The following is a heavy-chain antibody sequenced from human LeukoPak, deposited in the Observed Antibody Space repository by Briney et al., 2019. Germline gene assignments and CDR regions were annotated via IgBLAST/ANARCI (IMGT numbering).Heavy chain of an antibody. CDR2: IYYNGST. CDR1: GGSISNDGYY. J-gene: IGHJ5*02. Sequence: SQTLSLTCNVSGGSISNDGYYWSWIRQHPGKGLEWLGYIYYNGSTSYNPSRKSRVPLSVDTSKSHFSLRLSSVTAADTAVYYCARDLTGDQFFDPWGQGTLVTVSS. D-gene: IGHD7-27*01. CDR3: ARDLTGDQFFDP. V-gene: IGHV4-31*03.